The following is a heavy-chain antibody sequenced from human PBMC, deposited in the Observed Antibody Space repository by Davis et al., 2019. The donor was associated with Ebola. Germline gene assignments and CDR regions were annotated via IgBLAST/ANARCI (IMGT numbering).Heavy chain of an antibody. CDR3: ARDLHYYGMDV. J-gene: IGHJ6*02. V-gene: IGHV4-30-4*01. CDR1: GGSISSGDYY. CDR2: IYYSGST. Sequence: MPSETLSLTCTVSGGSISSGDYYWSWIRQPPGKGLEWIGYIYYSGSTYYNPSLKSRVTISVDTSKNQFSLKLSSVTAADTAVYYCARDLHYYGMDVWGQGTTVTVSS.